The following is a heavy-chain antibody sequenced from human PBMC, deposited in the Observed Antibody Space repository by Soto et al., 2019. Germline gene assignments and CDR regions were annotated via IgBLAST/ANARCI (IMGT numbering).Heavy chain of an antibody. CDR2: IIPIFGTA. V-gene: IGHV1-69*01. J-gene: IGHJ4*02. D-gene: IGHD1-26*01. CDR3: ARGLYNGSSTDY. Sequence: QVQLVQSGAEVKKPGSSVKVSCTASGGTFSRYAISWLRQAPVQGLEWMGGIIPIFGTANSAQKFQGRVTITADDSTSTAYMELSSLRSEDTAVYYCARGLYNGSSTDYWGQGTLVTVSS. CDR1: GGTFSRYA.